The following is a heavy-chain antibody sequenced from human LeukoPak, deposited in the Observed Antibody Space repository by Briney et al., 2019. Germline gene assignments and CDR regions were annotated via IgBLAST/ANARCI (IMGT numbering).Heavy chain of an antibody. Sequence: VASVKVSCKASGHTFTSYGISWVRQAPGQGLEWMGWISAYNGNTNYAQKLQGRVTMTTDTSTSTAYMELRSLRSDDTAVYYCARGAPRTAAAAPGDYWGQGTLVTVSS. J-gene: IGHJ4*02. D-gene: IGHD6-13*01. CDR1: GHTFTSYG. V-gene: IGHV1-18*01. CDR3: ARGAPRTAAAAPGDY. CDR2: ISAYNGNT.